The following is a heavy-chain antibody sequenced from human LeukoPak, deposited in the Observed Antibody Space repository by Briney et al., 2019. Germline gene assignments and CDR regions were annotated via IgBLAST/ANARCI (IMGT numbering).Heavy chain of an antibody. CDR1: GYTFTSYD. CDR2: MNPNSGNT. V-gene: IGHV1-8*01. J-gene: IGHJ4*02. D-gene: IGHD1-26*01. CDR3: ASISKVGATIDY. Sequence: GASVKVSCKASGYTFTSYDINWVRQATGQGLEWMGWMNPNSGNTGYAQKFQGRVTMTRNTSISTAYMELSSLRSEDTAVYYCASISKVGATIDYWGQGTLVTLSS.